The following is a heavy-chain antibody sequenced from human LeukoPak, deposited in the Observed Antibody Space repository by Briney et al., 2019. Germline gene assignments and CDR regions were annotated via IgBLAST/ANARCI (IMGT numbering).Heavy chain of an antibody. J-gene: IGHJ6*03. V-gene: IGHV3-23*01. Sequence: PGGSLRLSCAASGFTFSSYGMSWVRQAPGKGLEWVSAISGSGGSTYYADSVKGRFTISRDNSRNTLYLQMNSLRAEDTAVYYCAKVGYSSSWAEDYYYMDVWGKGTTVTISS. D-gene: IGHD6-13*01. CDR2: ISGSGGST. CDR3: AKVGYSSSWAEDYYYMDV. CDR1: GFTFSSYG.